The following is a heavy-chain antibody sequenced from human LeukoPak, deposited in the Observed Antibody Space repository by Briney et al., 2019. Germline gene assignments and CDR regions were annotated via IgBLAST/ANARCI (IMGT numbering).Heavy chain of an antibody. V-gene: IGHV4-34*01. CDR3: ARVGSGLRYFDWLLYYDY. Sequence: SETLSLTCAVYGGSFSGFYWSWIRQPPGKGLEWIGGINYSGSTNYNPSLKSRVTISVDTSKNQFSLKLSSVTAADTAVYYCARVGSGLRYFDWLLYYDYWGQGTLVTVSS. CDR2: INYSGST. J-gene: IGHJ4*02. D-gene: IGHD3-9*01. CDR1: GGSFSGFY.